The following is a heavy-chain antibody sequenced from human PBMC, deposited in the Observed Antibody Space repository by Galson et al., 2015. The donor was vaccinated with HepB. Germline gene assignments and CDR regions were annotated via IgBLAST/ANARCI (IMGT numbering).Heavy chain of an antibody. CDR2: INPICGGA. CDR1: GYTFSGYN. D-gene: IGHD3-10*01. CDR3: AREGRAALPNPVDY. J-gene: IGHJ4*02. Sequence: SVKVSCKASGYTFSGYNLSWVRQAPGQGLEWMGRINPICGGANYAQKFQGRVTITADKSTSTVYMELTSLTSVDTAVYYCAREGRAALPNPVDYWGQGTLVTVSS. V-gene: IGHV1-69*06.